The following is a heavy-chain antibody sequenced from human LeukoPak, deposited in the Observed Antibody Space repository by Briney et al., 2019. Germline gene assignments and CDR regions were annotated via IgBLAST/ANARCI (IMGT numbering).Heavy chain of an antibody. CDR1: GGSISSSSYY. CDR2: IYYSGST. Sequence: PSQTLSLTCSVSGGSISSSSYYWGWIRQPPGKGLEWIGSIYYSGSTYYNPSLKSRVTISVDTSKNQFSLKLSSVTAADTAVYYCAGRNTYSSGWYFDYWGQGTLVTVSS. J-gene: IGHJ4*02. D-gene: IGHD6-19*01. CDR3: AGRNTYSSGWYFDY. V-gene: IGHV4-39*07.